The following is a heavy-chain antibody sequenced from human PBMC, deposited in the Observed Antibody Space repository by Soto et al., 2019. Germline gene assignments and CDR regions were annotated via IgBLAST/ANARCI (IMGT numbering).Heavy chain of an antibody. CDR2: IFHDGTA. V-gene: IGHV4-4*02. CDR1: GVSISSGNW. J-gene: IGHJ4*02. Sequence: SETLSLTCAVSGVSISSGNWWTWVRQTPQRGLEYIGEIFHDGTANYYPSFERRVAISVDTSKNQFSLKLTSVTAADPAIYFCARLVYDTRLNYMYFDFWGQGALVTVSS. CDR3: ARLVYDTRLNYMYFDF. D-gene: IGHD3-10*01.